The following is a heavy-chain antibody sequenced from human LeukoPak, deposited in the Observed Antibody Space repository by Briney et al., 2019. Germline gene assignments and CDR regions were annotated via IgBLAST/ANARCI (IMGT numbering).Heavy chain of an antibody. J-gene: IGHJ4*02. CDR3: ARVSFFREYQLLFYFDY. D-gene: IGHD2-2*01. CDR1: GGSISSYY. V-gene: IGHV4-59*01. CDR2: IYYSGST. Sequence: PSETLSLTCTVSGGSISSYYWSWLRQPPGKGLEWIGYIYYSGSTNYNPSLKSRVTISVDTSKNQFSLKLSSVTAADTAVYYCARVSFFREYQLLFYFDYWGQGTLVTVSS.